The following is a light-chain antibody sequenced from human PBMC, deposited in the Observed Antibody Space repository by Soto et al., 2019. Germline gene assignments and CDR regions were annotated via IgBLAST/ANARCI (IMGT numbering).Light chain of an antibody. CDR3: SSFAGTNSFV. J-gene: IGLJ1*01. Sequence: QSALTQPTSVSGSPGQSITISCTGTSSDVGGYNYVSWYQQHPGKVPKVMIFEVSNRPSGISHRFSGSKSGNTASLTISGLQAEDEADYYCSSFAGTNSFVFGTGTKLTVL. CDR2: EVS. V-gene: IGLV2-14*01. CDR1: SSDVGGYNY.